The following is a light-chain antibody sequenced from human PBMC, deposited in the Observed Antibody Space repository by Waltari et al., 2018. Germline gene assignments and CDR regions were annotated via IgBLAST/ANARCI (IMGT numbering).Light chain of an antibody. V-gene: IGLV4-69*01. CDR3: QTWGTGIKVV. CDR1: SGHSSYA. J-gene: IGLJ2*01. CDR2: LNSDGSH. Sequence: QLVLTQSPSASASLGASVKLTCTLRSGHSSYAIAWHQQQPEKGPRYLMKLNSDGSHSKGDGIPDRFSGSSSGAERYLTISSLQSEDEADYYCQTWGTGIKVVFGGGTKLTVL.